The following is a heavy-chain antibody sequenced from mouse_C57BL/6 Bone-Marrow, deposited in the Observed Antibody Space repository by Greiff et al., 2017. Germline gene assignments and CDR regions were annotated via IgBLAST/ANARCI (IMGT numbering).Heavy chain of an antibody. CDR1: GYTFTSYW. CDR2: IDPSDSYT. CDR3: AREANWDPAWFAY. V-gene: IGHV1-69*01. J-gene: IGHJ3*01. Sequence: QVQLQQPGAELVMPGASVKLSCKASGYTFTSYWMHWVQQRPGQGLEWIGEIDPSDSYTNYNQKFKGKSTLTVDKSSSTAYMQISSLTSEDSAVYYCAREANWDPAWFAYWGQGTLVTVTA. D-gene: IGHD4-1*01.